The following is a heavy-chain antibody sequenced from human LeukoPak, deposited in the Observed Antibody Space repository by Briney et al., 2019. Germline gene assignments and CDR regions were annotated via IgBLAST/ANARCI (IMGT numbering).Heavy chain of an antibody. CDR3: AKSSATYHEGFDY. Sequence: PSETPSLTCTVSGGSISSDYWSWIRQAPGEGLEWIGYIHFSGSTNYSPTLKTRDTISLDTFKRYFSLKLSSVTAADTAVYYSAKSSATYHEGFDYWGQGTLATVSP. D-gene: IGHD1-14*01. V-gene: IGHV4-59*08. J-gene: IGHJ4*02. CDR2: IHFSGST. CDR1: GGSISSDY.